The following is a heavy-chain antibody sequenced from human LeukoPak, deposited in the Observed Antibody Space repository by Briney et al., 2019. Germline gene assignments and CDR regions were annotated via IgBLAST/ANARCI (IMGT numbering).Heavy chain of an antibody. CDR2: IYSGGYT. Sequence: QSGGSLRLSCAASGFTISNNYMSWVRQAPGKGLEWVSVIYSGGYTYSADSVKGRFTISRDSFKNTLYLQMNSLRPEDTAVYYCARVVPAATTWFDPWGQGTLVTVSS. J-gene: IGHJ5*02. V-gene: IGHV3-66*01. D-gene: IGHD2-2*01. CDR3: ARVVPAATTWFDP. CDR1: GFTISNNY.